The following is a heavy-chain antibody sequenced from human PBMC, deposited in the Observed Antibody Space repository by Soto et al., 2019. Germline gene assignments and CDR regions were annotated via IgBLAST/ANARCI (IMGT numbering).Heavy chain of an antibody. CDR1: GGSISNVNDC. CDR2: IYGGGST. J-gene: IGHJ4*02. V-gene: IGHV4-30-4*01. D-gene: IGHD7-27*01. CDR3: ARGPSGDKVDY. Sequence: QVQLQESGPGLVKPSETLSLTCTVSGGSISNVNDCWSWIRQSPDKCLEWIGHIYGGGSTYNNPSLKSRITISVDTSKNQFSLKLSSVSVADTAVYYCARGPSGDKVDYWGQGILVTVSS.